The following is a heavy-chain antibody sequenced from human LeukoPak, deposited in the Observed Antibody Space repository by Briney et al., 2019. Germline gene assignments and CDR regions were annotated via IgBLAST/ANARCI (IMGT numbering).Heavy chain of an antibody. CDR2: INPNSGGT. D-gene: IGHD2-2*02. Sequence: ASVKVSCKASGYTFTGYYMHWVRQAPGQGLEWMGWINPNSGGTNYAQKFQGRVTMTRDTSISTAYMELSRLRSDDTAVYYCARDGYCSSTSCYTRFWDLDYWGQGTLVTVSS. CDR3: ARDGYCSSTSCYTRFWDLDY. V-gene: IGHV1-2*02. J-gene: IGHJ4*02. CDR1: GYTFTGYY.